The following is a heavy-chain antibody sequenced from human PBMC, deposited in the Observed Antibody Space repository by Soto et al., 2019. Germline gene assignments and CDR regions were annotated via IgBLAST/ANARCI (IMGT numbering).Heavy chain of an antibody. V-gene: IGHV3-21*01. CDR3: ARGRVAATWTEKYWAGEYFQH. CDR2: ISSSSSYI. CDR1: GFTFSSYS. D-gene: IGHD2-15*01. J-gene: IGHJ1*01. Sequence: GGSLRLSCAASGFTFSSYSMNWVRQAPGKGLEWVSSISSSSSYIYYADSVKGRFTISRDNAKNSLYLQMNSLRAEDTAVYYCARGRVAATWTEKYWAGEYFQHWGQGTLVTVSS.